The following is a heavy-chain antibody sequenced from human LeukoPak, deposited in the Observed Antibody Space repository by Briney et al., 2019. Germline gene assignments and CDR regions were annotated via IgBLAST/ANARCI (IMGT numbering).Heavy chain of an antibody. V-gene: IGHV3-23*01. Sequence: GGSLRLSCAASGFTVSSNYVSWVRQAPGKGLEWVSAISGSGDSTYYADSVKGRFTISRDNSKNTLYLQMNSLRAEDTAVYYCAKDLLTTNWFDPWGQGTLVTVSS. CDR2: ISGSGDST. D-gene: IGHD1-1*01. CDR1: GFTVSSNY. J-gene: IGHJ5*02. CDR3: AKDLLTTNWFDP.